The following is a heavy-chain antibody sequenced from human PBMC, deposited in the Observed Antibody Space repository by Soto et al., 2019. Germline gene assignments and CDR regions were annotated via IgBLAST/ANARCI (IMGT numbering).Heavy chain of an antibody. CDR1: GFIFDDYA. V-gene: IGHV3-9*01. J-gene: IGHJ4*02. Sequence: PGGSLRLSCAASGFIFDDYAMHWVRQAPGKGLEWVSGMSWSRESVGYADSVKGRFTISRDSAKNTLYLQMNSLRAEDTAVYYCARVPFWGQGTLVTVSS. CDR3: ARVPF. CDR2: MSWSRESV.